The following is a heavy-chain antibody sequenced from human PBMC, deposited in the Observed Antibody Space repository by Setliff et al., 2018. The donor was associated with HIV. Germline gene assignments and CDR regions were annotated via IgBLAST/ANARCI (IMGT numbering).Heavy chain of an antibody. V-gene: IGHV1-18*01. D-gene: IGHD6-19*01. Sequence: ASVKVSCKASGYSFSKYGSSWVRQARGQGLEWMGWISGFNGNTKYRPNFQGRVTLTIDTSTSTVYMDLRILTSDDTAVYYCCRVPYKSAWFSGGHNPFDVWGQGTMVTVSS. CDR3: CRVPYKSAWFSGGHNPFDV. J-gene: IGHJ3*01. CDR1: GYSFSKYG. CDR2: ISGFNGNT.